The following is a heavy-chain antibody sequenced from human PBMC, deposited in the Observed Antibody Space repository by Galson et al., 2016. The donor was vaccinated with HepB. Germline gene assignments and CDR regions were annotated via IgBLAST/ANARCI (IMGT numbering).Heavy chain of an antibody. CDR3: ARPYSGSNLGGFDN. Sequence: SETLSLTCTVSGDSISSNSHYWGWIRQPPGKGLEWIGSVNYSVSSYYNPSLESRVTIFIDTSKNQFSLKLTSVTAADTAVYYCARPYSGSNLGGFDNWGRGILVTVSS. V-gene: IGHV4-39*01. CDR2: VNYSVSS. CDR1: GDSISSNSHY. D-gene: IGHD1-26*01. J-gene: IGHJ4*02.